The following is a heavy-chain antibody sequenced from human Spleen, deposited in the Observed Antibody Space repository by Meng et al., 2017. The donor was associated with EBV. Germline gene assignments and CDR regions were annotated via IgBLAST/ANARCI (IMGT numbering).Heavy chain of an antibody. CDR3: ARDGIAAAGTEGYYFDY. V-gene: IGHV1-18*01. CDR1: GYTFTTYG. D-gene: IGHD6-13*01. CDR2: ISAYNDNT. Sequence: QLVQSGAEVKKPGXSVKVSCXASGYTFTTYGISWVRQAPGQGLEWMGWISAYNDNTNYAQKLQGRVTMTTDTSTSTAYMELRSLRSEDTAVYYCARDGIAAAGTEGYYFDYWGQGTLVTVSS. J-gene: IGHJ4*02.